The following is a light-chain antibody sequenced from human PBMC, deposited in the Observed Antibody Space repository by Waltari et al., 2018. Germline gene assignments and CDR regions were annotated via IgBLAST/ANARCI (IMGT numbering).Light chain of an antibody. CDR3: QQYGSSPLT. CDR1: QSVSSSY. CDR2: GAS. Sequence: EIVLTQSPGTLSLPPGERATLSCRASQSVSSSYLDWYQQKPGQAHRLLIYGASSRATGMPDRFSGSGSGTDFTITISRLEHEDFAVYYCQQYGSSPLTFGGGTKVEIK. V-gene: IGKV3-20*01. J-gene: IGKJ4*01.